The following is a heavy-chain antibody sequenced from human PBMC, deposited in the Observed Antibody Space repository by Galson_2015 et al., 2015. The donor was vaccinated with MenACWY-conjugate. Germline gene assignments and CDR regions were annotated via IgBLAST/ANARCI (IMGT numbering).Heavy chain of an antibody. CDR3: ATRSGDGGGGYCFDY. J-gene: IGHJ4*02. Sequence: SLRLSCAASGFTFSSYEMNWVRQAPGKGLEWVSYISSSGFTIYYADSVKGRFTISRDNAKNSLYLQMNSLRAEDSAVYYCATRSGDGGGGYCFDYWGQGTLVTVS. V-gene: IGHV3-48*03. CDR1: GFTFSSYE. D-gene: IGHD4-23*01. CDR2: ISSSGFTI.